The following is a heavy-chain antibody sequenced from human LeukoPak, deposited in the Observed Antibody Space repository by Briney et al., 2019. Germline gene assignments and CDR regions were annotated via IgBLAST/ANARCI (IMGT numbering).Heavy chain of an antibody. D-gene: IGHD6-13*01. CDR3: AKSAGYSSKVGLDY. CDR1: GFTFSSYW. Sequence: GGSLRLSCAASGFTFSSYWMSWVRQAPGKGLEWVAFIRYDGSNKYYADSVKGRFTISSDNSKNTLYLQMNSLRAEDTAVYYCAKSAGYSSKVGLDYWGQGTLVTVSS. V-gene: IGHV3-30*02. CDR2: IRYDGSNK. J-gene: IGHJ4*02.